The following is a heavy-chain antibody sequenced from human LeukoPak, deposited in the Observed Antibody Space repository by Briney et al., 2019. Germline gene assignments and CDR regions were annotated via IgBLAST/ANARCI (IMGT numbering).Heavy chain of an antibody. CDR2: IYYSGST. J-gene: IGHJ4*02. Sequence: SETLSLTCAVYGGSFSGYYWSWIRQPPGKGLEWIGYIYYSGSTNYNPSLKSRVTISVDTSKNQFSLKLSSVTAADTAVYYCAADFDYWGQGTLVTVSS. V-gene: IGHV4-59*01. CDR1: GGSFSGYY. CDR3: AADFDY.